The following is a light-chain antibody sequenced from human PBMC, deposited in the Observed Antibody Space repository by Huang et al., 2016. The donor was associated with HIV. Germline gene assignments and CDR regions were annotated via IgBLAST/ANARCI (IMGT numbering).Light chain of an antibody. CDR1: QSLLHRNGNNS. Sequence: DIVMTQSPLSLSVTPGAPASISCRSSQSLLHRNGNNSLDWYLQKPGQSPQLLIYVASSRASGIPDRFNGSGSGTDFTLKISRVEAEDVGVYYCMQALQTPLTFGGGTKVEVK. V-gene: IGKV2-28*01. J-gene: IGKJ4*01. CDR2: VAS. CDR3: MQALQTPLT.